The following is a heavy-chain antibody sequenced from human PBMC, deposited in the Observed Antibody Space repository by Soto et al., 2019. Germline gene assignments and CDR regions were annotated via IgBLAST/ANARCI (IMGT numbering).Heavy chain of an antibody. CDR3: ATAEVDY. V-gene: IGHV3-74*01. CDR2: MNSDGSLI. Sequence: EVQLVESGGGLVQPGGSLRLSCAVAGYTFGNHWMHWVRQAPGKGLEWVSRMNSDGSLINYADSVKGRFTVSRDNAKNTLYLQMNSLRVEDTAVYYCATAEVDYWGPGTLVTVSS. CDR1: GYTFGNHW. J-gene: IGHJ4*02.